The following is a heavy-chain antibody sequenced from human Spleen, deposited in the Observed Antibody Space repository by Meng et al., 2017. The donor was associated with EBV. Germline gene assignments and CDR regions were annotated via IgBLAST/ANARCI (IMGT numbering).Heavy chain of an antibody. V-gene: IGHV1-18*04. J-gene: IGHJ4*02. Sequence: QVQLVQAGVEVMKPGASVKVCCKASGYTFTNHGFNWVRQAPGQGLEWMGWISGYNDNINYAQNFQGRLTLTTDTSTNTAYMELRSLRSDDTAVYYCARQGLYGPSYLDFWGQGTLVTVSS. CDR2: ISGYNDNI. D-gene: IGHD3-10*01. CDR3: ARQGLYGPSYLDF. CDR1: GYTFTNHG.